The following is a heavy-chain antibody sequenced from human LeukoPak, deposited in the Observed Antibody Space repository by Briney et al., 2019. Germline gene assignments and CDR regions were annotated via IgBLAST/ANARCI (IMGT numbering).Heavy chain of an antibody. CDR1: RFTFSSYA. CDR2: ISGDGGST. J-gene: IGHJ4*02. D-gene: IGHD4-17*01. Sequence: PGGSLRLSCAASRFTFSSYAMSWVRQAPGKGLEWVSLISGDGGSTYYADSVKGRFTISRDNSKNSLYLQMNSLRTEDTALYYCAKDILTTVTYFDYWGQGTLVTVSS. CDR3: AKDILTTVTYFDY. V-gene: IGHV3-43*02.